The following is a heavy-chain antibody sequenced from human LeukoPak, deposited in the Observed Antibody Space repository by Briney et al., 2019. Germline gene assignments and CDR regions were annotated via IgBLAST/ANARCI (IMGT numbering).Heavy chain of an antibody. CDR2: ILPGDSRT. CDR3: ACRDLTSTWSYP. Sequence: GESLQISCKGIGYSYTSYWIGWVRQTPGKGLEWMGVILPGDSRTRYNPSFQGQVTISVDKSISTAYLQWVSLKASDTAMYYCACRDLTSTWSYPWGQGTLVTVSS. D-gene: IGHD2-2*01. CDR1: GYSYTSYW. V-gene: IGHV5-51*01. J-gene: IGHJ5*02.